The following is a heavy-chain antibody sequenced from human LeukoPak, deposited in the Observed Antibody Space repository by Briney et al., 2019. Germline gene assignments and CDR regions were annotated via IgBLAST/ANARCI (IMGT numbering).Heavy chain of an antibody. V-gene: IGHV1-24*01. CDR1: GYTLTELS. CDR3: ATGHGPPFGGVPRPHPGDYFDY. Sequence: ASVKVSCKASGYTLTELSMHWVRQAPGKGLEWMGGFDPEDGETIYAQKFQGRVTMTEDTSTDTAYMELSSLRSEDTAVYYCATGHGPPFGGVPRPHPGDYFDYWGQGTLVTVSS. CDR2: FDPEDGET. J-gene: IGHJ4*02. D-gene: IGHD3-16*01.